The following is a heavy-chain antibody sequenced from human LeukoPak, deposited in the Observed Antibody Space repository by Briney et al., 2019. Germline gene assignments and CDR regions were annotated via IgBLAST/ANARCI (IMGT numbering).Heavy chain of an antibody. CDR3: ARQIIAAGKNYYGMDV. CDR2: IYTSGST. Sequence: SETLSLTCTVSGGSISSYYWTWIRQPAGKGLEWIGRIYTSGSTNYNPSLKSRVTMSVDTSNNQFSLNLSSVTAADTAAYYCARQIIAAGKNYYGMDVWGQGTTVTVSS. V-gene: IGHV4-4*07. J-gene: IGHJ6*02. D-gene: IGHD6-13*01. CDR1: GGSISSYY.